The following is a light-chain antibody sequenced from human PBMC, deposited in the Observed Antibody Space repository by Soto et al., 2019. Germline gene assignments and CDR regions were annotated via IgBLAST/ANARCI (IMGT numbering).Light chain of an antibody. CDR3: QQYNSYSEA. Sequence: DIQMTQSPSSLSASVGDRVTITCRASQSISSYLNWYQQKPGKAPRVLIYHASNLQSGVPSRFSGSGSGTEFTLTISSLQPDDFATYYCQQYNSYSEAFGQGTKVDIK. CDR1: QSISSY. V-gene: IGKV1-5*01. CDR2: HAS. J-gene: IGKJ1*01.